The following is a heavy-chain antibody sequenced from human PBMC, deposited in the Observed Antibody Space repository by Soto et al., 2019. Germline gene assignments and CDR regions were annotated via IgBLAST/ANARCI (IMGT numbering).Heavy chain of an antibody. CDR2: ISGSGGST. CDR1: GFTFRSYA. D-gene: IGHD3-10*01. CDR3: ATPSILWFGESLSLWGAFDI. J-gene: IGHJ3*02. Sequence: PGGSLRLSCAASGFTFRSYAMSWVRQAPGKGLEWVSAISGSGGSTYYADSVKGRFTISRDNSKNTLYLQMNSLRAEDTAVYYCATPSILWFGESLSLWGAFDIWGQGTMVTVSS. V-gene: IGHV3-23*01.